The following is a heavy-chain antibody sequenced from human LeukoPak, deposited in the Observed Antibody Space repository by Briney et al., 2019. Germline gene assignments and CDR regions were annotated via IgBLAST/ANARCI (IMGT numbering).Heavy chain of an antibody. CDR1: GGSISSSSYY. Sequence: SETLSLTCTVSGGSISSSSYYWGWIRQPPGKGLEWIGSIYYSGSTYYNPSLKSRVTISVDTSKNQFSLKLSPVTATDTAVYYCARRINYDFWSGYPRGNAFDIWGQGTMVTVSS. CDR3: ARRINYDFWSGYPRGNAFDI. J-gene: IGHJ3*02. V-gene: IGHV4-39*01. D-gene: IGHD3-3*01. CDR2: IYYSGST.